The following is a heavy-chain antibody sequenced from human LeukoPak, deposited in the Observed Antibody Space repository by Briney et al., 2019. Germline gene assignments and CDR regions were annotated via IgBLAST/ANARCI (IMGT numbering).Heavy chain of an antibody. J-gene: IGHJ4*02. CDR2: IYTSGST. D-gene: IGHD5-12*01. V-gene: IGHV4-61*02. Sequence: SEXLSLTCTVSGGSISSGSYYWRWDRQPAGRGLEWIGRIYTSGSTNYTPSLTSRVTISVDTSKNQFSLKLSSVTAADTAVYYCARNGLAGGYDSDYWGQGTLVTVSS. CDR3: ARNGLAGGYDSDY. CDR1: GGSISSGSYY.